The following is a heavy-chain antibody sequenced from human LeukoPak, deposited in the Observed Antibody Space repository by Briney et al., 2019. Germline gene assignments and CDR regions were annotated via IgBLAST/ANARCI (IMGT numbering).Heavy chain of an antibody. CDR2: INPSGGST. CDR3: ARGRGWFDP. D-gene: IGHD3-10*01. CDR1: GYTFTSYY. J-gene: IGHJ5*02. V-gene: IGHV1-46*01. Sequence: ASVKVSCKASGYTFTSYYMHWVRQAPGQGLEWMGIINPSGGSTSYAQKFQGRVTITRNTSISTAYMELSSLRSEDTAVYYCARGRGWFDPWGQGTLVTVSS.